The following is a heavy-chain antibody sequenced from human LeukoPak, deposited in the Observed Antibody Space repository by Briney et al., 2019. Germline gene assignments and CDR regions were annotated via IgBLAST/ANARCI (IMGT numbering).Heavy chain of an antibody. V-gene: IGHV4-30-2*01. J-gene: IGHJ4*02. CDR3: ARVGGYYDSSGYYFYYFDY. D-gene: IGHD3-22*01. CDR2: IYHSGST. Sequence: SETLSLTCAVSGGSISSGGYSWSWIRQPPGKGLEWIGYIYHSGSTYYNPSLKSRVTISVDRSKNQFSLKLSSVTAADTAVYYCARVGGYYDSSGYYFYYFDYWGQGTLVTVSS. CDR1: GGSISSGGYS.